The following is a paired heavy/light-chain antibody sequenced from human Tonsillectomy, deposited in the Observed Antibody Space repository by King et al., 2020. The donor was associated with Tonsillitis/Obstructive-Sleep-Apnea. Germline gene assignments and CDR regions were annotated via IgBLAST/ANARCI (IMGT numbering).Heavy chain of an antibody. V-gene: IGHV1-18*01. Sequence: QVQLVQSGGEVKEPGASVKVSCKASGYTFTSYAMNWVRQAPGQGLEWMGWIRGYNGDTNYAQKFQARVTMTTDTSTRTAYMEVRNLRSDDTAVYYCARGDGYDFWRIDYWGQGTLVTVSS. J-gene: IGHJ4*02. D-gene: IGHD3-3*01. CDR2: IRGYNGDT. CDR1: GYTFTSYA. CDR3: ARGDGYDFWRIDY.
Light chain of an antibody. V-gene: IGLV7-43*01. CDR3: LLYYGGVQVL. CDR2: STS. J-gene: IGLJ1*01. CDR1: TGAVTSGYY. Sequence: QTVVTQEPSLTVSPGGTVTLTCASSTGAVTSGYYPNWFQQKPGHAPRALIYSTSNKHSWTPARFSGSLLGGKAALTLSGVQPEDEAEYYCLLYYGGVQVLFGTGTKVTVL.